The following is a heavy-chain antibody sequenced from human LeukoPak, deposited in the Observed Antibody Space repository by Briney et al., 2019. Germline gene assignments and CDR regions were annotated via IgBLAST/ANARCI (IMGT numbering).Heavy chain of an antibody. CDR1: GYIFTTYY. D-gene: IGHD6-19*01. CDR2: INPSDGST. J-gene: IGHJ4*02. CDR3: ARDMYTSGRGY. Sequence: ASVKVSCKASGYIFTTYYMHWVRQAPGQGLEWMGIINPSDGSTNYAQNFQGRVTMTRDTSTSTVYMELSSLRSEDTAIYYCARDMYTSGRGYCGQGTLVTVSS. V-gene: IGHV1-46*01.